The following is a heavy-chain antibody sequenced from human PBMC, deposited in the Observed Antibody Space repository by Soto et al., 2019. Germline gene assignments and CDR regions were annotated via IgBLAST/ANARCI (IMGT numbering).Heavy chain of an antibody. Sequence: QVQLVQSGAEVKKPGSSVKVSCKACGGTFSSYAISWVRQAPGQGLEWMGGIIPIFGTANYAQKFQGRVTISADESTSTGYMELSSLRSEDTAVYYHARDTPNSSGSSEWGQGTLVTVSS. CDR2: IIPIFGTA. CDR3: ARDTPNSSGSSE. CDR1: GGTFSSYA. D-gene: IGHD6-19*01. J-gene: IGHJ4*02. V-gene: IGHV1-69*01.